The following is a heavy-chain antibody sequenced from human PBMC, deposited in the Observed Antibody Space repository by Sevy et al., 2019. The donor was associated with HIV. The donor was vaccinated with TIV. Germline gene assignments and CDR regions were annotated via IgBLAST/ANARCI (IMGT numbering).Heavy chain of an antibody. CDR1: GFTFSTYS. CDR2: IWFDGSNK. V-gene: IGHV3-33*06. J-gene: IGHJ3*02. CDR3: AKDLRAFDI. Sequence: GGSLRLSCAASGFTFSTYSMHWVRQAPGKGLEWVALIWFDGSNKYYADSVKGRFTISRDNSKNTLYLQMNSLRAEDTAVYYCAKDLRAFDIWGQGTMVTVSS.